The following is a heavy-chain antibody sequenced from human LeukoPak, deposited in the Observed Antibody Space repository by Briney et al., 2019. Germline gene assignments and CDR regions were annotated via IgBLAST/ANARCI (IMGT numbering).Heavy chain of an antibody. CDR2: ISSSSSYI. Sequence: GGSLRLSCAASGFTFSSYSMNWVRQAPGKGLEWVSSISSSSSYIYYADSVKGRFTISRDNSKNTLYLQMNSLRAEDTAVYYCAKDGTGSTRINWFDSWGQGNLVTVSS. CDR1: GFTFSSYS. J-gene: IGHJ5*01. D-gene: IGHD1-7*01. CDR3: AKDGTGSTRINWFDS. V-gene: IGHV3-21*04.